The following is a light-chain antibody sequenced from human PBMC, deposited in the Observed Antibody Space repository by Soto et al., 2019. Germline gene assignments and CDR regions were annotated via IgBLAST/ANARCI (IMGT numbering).Light chain of an antibody. V-gene: IGKV3-20*01. CDR3: QRDGSSPPHT. J-gene: IGKJ2*01. CDR2: GAS. Sequence: EIVLTQSPGTLSLSPGEGATLSCMASQSVRNNSLAWYTQKPGHAPRLLISGASSRATGVPDGFSGSGSGTDLTRTISRLESEDIALYYCQRDGSSPPHTFGQGTRLEIK. CDR1: QSVRNNS.